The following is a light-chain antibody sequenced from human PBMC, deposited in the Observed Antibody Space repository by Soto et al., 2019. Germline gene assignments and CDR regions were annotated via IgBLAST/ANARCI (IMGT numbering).Light chain of an antibody. V-gene: IGKV2-28*01. CDR3: MHAIQTPPLP. J-gene: IGKJ4*01. CDR2: LGS. CDR1: QSLLHSNGYNY. Sequence: EIVMTQSPLSLPVTPGEPASISCRSSQSLLHSNGYNYLDWYLQKPVQSPQLLIYLGSNRSSGVPDRFSGSGSGTDFTLKISRVEAEDVGVYYCMHAIQTPPLPFGRGTKVDIK.